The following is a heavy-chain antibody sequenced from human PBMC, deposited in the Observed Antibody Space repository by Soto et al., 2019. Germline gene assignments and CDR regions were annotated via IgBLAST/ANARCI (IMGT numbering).Heavy chain of an antibody. CDR2: INHSGST. J-gene: IGHJ4*02. CDR1: GGSFSGYY. V-gene: IGHV4-34*01. Sequence: SPTLSLTCAVYGGSFSGYYWSWIRQPPGKGLEWIGEINHSGSTNYNPSLKSRVTISVDTSKNQFSLKLSSVTAADTAVYYCARVRESAEVSYGDYGIDYWGQGTLVTVSS. D-gene: IGHD4-17*01. CDR3: ARVRESAEVSYGDYGIDY.